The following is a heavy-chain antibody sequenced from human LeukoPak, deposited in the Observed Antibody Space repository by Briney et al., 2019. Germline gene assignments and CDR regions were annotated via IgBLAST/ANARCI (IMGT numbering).Heavy chain of an antibody. D-gene: IGHD3-10*01. CDR2: INPNSGGT. CDR1: GYTFTGYY. V-gene: IGHV1-2*02. Sequence: ASVKVSCKASGYTFTGYYMHWVRQAPGQGLEWMGWINPNSGGTNYAQKFQGRVTMTRDTSISTAYMELSGLRPDDTAIYYCVSYYHGSGSYYNDAFDVWGQGTMVTVS. CDR3: VSYYHGSGSYYNDAFDV. J-gene: IGHJ3*01.